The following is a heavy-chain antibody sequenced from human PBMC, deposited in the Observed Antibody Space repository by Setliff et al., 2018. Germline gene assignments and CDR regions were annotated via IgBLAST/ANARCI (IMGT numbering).Heavy chain of an antibody. J-gene: IGHJ3*02. CDR2: IIPIFATA. Sequence: GASVKVSCKASGGTFSSYAISWVRQAPGQGLEWMGGIIPIFATANYPQKFQGRVTITTDESTRTAYMELSSLRSEDTAVYYCARPYYDSRYAFDIWGQGTTVTVSS. CDR1: GGTFSSYA. CDR3: ARPYYDSRYAFDI. V-gene: IGHV1-69*05. D-gene: IGHD3-22*01.